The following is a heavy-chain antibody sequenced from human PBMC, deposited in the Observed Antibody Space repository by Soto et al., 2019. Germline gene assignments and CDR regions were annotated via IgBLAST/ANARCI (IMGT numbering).Heavy chain of an antibody. V-gene: IGHV3-21*01. CDR2: ISSSSSYI. CDR3: ARGTLRFLEWLSYSPYLDY. Sequence: GGSLRLSCAASGFTFSSYSMNWVRQAPGKGLDWVSSISSSSSYIYYADSVKGRFTISRDNAKNSLYLQMNSLRAEDTAVYYCARGTLRFLEWLSYSPYLDYWGQGTLVTVSS. D-gene: IGHD3-3*01. J-gene: IGHJ4*02. CDR1: GFTFSSYS.